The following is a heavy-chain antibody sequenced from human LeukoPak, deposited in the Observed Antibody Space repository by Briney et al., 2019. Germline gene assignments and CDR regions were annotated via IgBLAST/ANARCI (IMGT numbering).Heavy chain of an antibody. D-gene: IGHD3-22*01. CDR3: AKKGPTMIPGNYFDY. V-gene: IGHV3-23*01. CDR2: IYENGGTT. CDR1: GFTFRSHA. Sequence: GGSLRLSCVGSGFTFRSHAMSWVRQAPEKGLEFVSGIYENGGTTYYADSVKGRFTISRDNSKNTLHLQMNSLRAEDTAVYYCAKKGPTMIPGNYFDYWGQGILVTVSS. J-gene: IGHJ4*02.